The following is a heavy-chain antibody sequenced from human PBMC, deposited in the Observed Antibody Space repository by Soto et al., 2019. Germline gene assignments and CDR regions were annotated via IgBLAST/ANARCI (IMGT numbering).Heavy chain of an antibody. CDR3: ATMGTPVTGLYYFDH. D-gene: IGHD4-17*01. J-gene: IGHJ4*02. CDR1: GYSFTSYW. V-gene: IGHV5-51*01. CDR2: IYPGDSDT. Sequence: GESLKISCKGSGYSFTSYWIGWVRQMPGKGLEWMGIIYPGDSDTRYSPSFQGQVTISADKSISTAYLHVNSVTAADTAVYYCATMGTPVTGLYYFDHWGQGTLVTVSS.